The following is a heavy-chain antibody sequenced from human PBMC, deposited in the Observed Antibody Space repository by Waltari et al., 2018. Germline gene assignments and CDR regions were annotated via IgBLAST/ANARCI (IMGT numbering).Heavy chain of an antibody. J-gene: IGHJ2*01. CDR1: GGSISSSSYY. V-gene: IGHV4-39*07. D-gene: IGHD6-19*01. Sequence: QLQLQESGPGLVKPSETLSLTCTVSGGSISSSSYYWGWIRQPPGKGLEWIGSIYYSGRTYYNPSLKSRVTISVDTSKNQFSLKLSSVTAADTAVYYCARDVGIYSSGWYGWYFDLWGRGTLVTVSS. CDR2: IYYSGRT. CDR3: ARDVGIYSSGWYGWYFDL.